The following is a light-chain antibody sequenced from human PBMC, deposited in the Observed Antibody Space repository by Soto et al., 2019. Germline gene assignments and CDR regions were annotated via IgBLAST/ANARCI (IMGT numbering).Light chain of an antibody. CDR1: SGDVGGSNL. CDR3: CSSAGNREV. V-gene: IGLV2-23*02. CDR2: EVT. Sequence: QSALTQPASVSGSPGQSITIPCTGTSGDVGGSNLVAWYQQHPGKAPKLMSYEVTERPSGVSNRFSGSKSGNTASLTISGLQPDDEADYYCCSSAGNREVFGTGTKLTVL. J-gene: IGLJ1*01.